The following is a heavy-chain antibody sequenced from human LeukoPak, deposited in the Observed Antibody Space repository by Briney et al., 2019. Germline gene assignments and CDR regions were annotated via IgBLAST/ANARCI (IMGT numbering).Heavy chain of an antibody. D-gene: IGHD5-12*01. CDR3: AGVDSGYDWVY. Sequence: ASVKVSCKASGGTFSSYAISWVRQAPGQGLEWMGGIIPIFGTANYAQKLQGRVTMTTDTSTSTAYMELRSLRSDDTAVYYCAGVDSGYDWVYWGQGTLVTVSS. CDR1: GGTFSSYA. CDR2: IIPIFGTA. V-gene: IGHV1-69*05. J-gene: IGHJ4*02.